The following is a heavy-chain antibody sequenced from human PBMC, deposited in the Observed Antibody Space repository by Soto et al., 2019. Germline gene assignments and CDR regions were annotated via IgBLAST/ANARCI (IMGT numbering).Heavy chain of an antibody. V-gene: IGHV3-30*03. J-gene: IGHJ4*02. D-gene: IGHD3-10*01. CDR3: VGGQYYFDY. CDR1: GFPFTTYG. CDR2: ISYDGSNT. Sequence: QVQLVESGGGVVQPGRSLRLSCAASGFPFTTYGMHWVREGPGKGLEWVAVISYDGSNTYYADSVKGRFTISRDNSKNTLYLQMNSLRPEDTALYYCVGGQYYFDYRGQGTLVTFSS.